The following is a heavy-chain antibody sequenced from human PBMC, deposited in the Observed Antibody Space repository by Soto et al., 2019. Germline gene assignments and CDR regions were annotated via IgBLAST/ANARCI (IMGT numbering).Heavy chain of an antibody. V-gene: IGHV1-46*01. Sequence: QVQLVQSGAEVRKPGASVRISCKASGYTFTFYYIHWVRQAPGQGLEWMGTVNPSHGDTAYSQKFQGRVTLTRDTSTTTVYMDLSSLRSEDTAVYFCARGSEVASRQLFDFWGQGSLVCVSS. J-gene: IGHJ5*01. CDR2: VNPSHGDT. CDR3: ARGSEVASRQLFDF. D-gene: IGHD6-6*01. CDR1: GYTFTFYY.